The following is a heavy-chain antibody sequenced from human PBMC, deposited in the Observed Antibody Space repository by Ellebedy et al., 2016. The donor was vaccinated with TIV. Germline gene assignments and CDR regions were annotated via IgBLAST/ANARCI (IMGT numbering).Heavy chain of an antibody. V-gene: IGHV1-3*01. CDR2: INAGNGNT. J-gene: IGHJ6*02. CDR3: ARARGAAASEKYGMDV. CDR1: GYTFTSYA. Sequence: ASVKVSXXASGYTFTSYAMHWVRQAPGQRLEWMGWINAGNGNTKYSQKFQGRVTITRDTSASTAYMELSSLRSEDTAVYYCARARGAAASEKYGMDVWGQGTTVTVS. D-gene: IGHD6-13*01.